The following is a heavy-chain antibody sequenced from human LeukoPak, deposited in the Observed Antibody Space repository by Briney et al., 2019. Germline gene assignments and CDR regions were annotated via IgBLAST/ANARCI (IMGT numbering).Heavy chain of an antibody. D-gene: IGHD2-2*01. V-gene: IGHV1-69*13. CDR1: GGTFISYA. Sequence: ASVKVSCKASGGTFISYAISWVRQAPGQGLEWMGGIIPIFGTANYAQKFQGRVTITADESTSTAYMELSSLRSEDTAVYYCARDVRDCSSTSCYPYYYYYGMDVWGQGTTVTVSS. J-gene: IGHJ6*02. CDR2: IIPIFGTA. CDR3: ARDVRDCSSTSCYPYYYYYGMDV.